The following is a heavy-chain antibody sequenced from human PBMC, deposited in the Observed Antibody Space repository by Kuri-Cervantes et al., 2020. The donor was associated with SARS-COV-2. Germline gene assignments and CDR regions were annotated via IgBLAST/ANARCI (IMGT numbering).Heavy chain of an antibody. V-gene: IGHV3-7*01. Sequence: ETLSLTCAASGFTFSDYYMSWIRQAPGKGLEWVANIKQDGSEKYYVDSVKGRFTISRDNAKNSLYLQMNSLRAEDTAVYYCARGGGRYSYYFYWGQGTLVTVSS. CDR1: GFTFSDYY. D-gene: IGHD5-18*01. CDR3: ARGGGRYSYYFY. J-gene: IGHJ4*02. CDR2: IKQDGSEK.